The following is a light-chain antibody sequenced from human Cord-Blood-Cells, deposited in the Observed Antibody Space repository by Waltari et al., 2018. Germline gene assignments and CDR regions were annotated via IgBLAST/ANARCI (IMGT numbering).Light chain of an antibody. CDR2: LGS. V-gene: IGKV2-28*01. CDR1: QSLLHSNGYNY. Sequence: DIVMTQSPLSLPVTPGAPASISCRSSQSLLHSNGYNYLDWYLQKPGQSPQLLIYLGSNRASGGPDRFSGSGSGTDFTLKISRVEAEDVGVYYCMQALQTPLTFGGGTKVEIK. J-gene: IGKJ4*01. CDR3: MQALQTPLT.